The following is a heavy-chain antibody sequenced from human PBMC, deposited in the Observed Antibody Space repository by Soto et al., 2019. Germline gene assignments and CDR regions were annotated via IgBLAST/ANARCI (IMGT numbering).Heavy chain of an antibody. CDR1: GFTFSSYG. CDR3: AGDLIYSGYGTSQRTSDY. CDR2: IWYDGSNK. D-gene: IGHD5-12*01. V-gene: IGHV3-33*01. J-gene: IGHJ4*02. Sequence: QVQLVESGGGVVQPGRSLRLSCAASGFTFSSYGMHWVRQAPGKGLEWVAVIWYDGSNKYYADSVKGRFTISRDNSKNTLYLQMNSLRAEDTAVYYCAGDLIYSGYGTSQRTSDYWGQGTLVTVSS.